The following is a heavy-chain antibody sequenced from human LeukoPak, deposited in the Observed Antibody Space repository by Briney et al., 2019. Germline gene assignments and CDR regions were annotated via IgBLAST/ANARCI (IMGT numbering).Heavy chain of an antibody. CDR3: ARDFAAAVG. Sequence: GGSLRLSCAASGFTFSSHWMSWVRQPPGKGLEWVANIKQDGSEAYYVDSVRGRFIVSRDNAKNSVFLQMNSLRAEDTAVYYCARDFAAAVGWGQGTLVTVSS. CDR2: IKQDGSEA. D-gene: IGHD6-13*01. CDR1: GFTFSSHW. V-gene: IGHV3-7*01. J-gene: IGHJ4*02.